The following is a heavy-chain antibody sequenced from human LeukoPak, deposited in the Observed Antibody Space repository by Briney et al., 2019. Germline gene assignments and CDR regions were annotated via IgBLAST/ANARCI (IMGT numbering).Heavy chain of an antibody. CDR1: GGSISSYY. CDR3: ARDRAAAGVPNWFDP. V-gene: IGHV4-59*01. CDR2: IYYSGST. J-gene: IGHJ5*02. D-gene: IGHD6-13*01. Sequence: SETLSLTCTVSGGSISSYYWSWIRQPPGKGLEWIGHIYYSGSTNYNPSLKSRVTISVDTSKNQFSLKLSSVTAADTAVYYCARDRAAAGVPNWFDPWGQGTLVTVSS.